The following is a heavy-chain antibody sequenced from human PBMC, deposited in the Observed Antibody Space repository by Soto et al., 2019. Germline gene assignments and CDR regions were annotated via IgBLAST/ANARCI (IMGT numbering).Heavy chain of an antibody. CDR2: IIPIFGTA. D-gene: IGHD3-9*01. J-gene: IGHJ6*02. V-gene: IGHV1-69*06. CDR3: ARVYDILNYGMDV. Sequence: SVKVSCKASGGTFSSYAISWVRQAPGQGLEWMGGIIPIFGTANYAQKFQGRVTITADKSTSTAYMELSSLRSEDTAVYYCARVYDILNYGMDVWGQGTTVTVSS. CDR1: GGTFSSYA.